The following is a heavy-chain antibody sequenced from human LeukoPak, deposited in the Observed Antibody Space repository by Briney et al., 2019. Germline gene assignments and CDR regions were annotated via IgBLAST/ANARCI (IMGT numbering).Heavy chain of an antibody. Sequence: GGSLRLSCTVSGLTVSDNSMSWVRQAPGKGLEWVSFIYYDDRTHYSDSVKGRFTISRDNAKNSLYLQMNSLRAEDTALYYCARDLSGVMGYTYGRGIDYWGQGTLVTVSS. V-gene: IGHV3-53*01. D-gene: IGHD5-18*01. CDR1: GLTVSDNS. CDR2: IYYDDRT. J-gene: IGHJ4*02. CDR3: ARDLSGVMGYTYGRGIDY.